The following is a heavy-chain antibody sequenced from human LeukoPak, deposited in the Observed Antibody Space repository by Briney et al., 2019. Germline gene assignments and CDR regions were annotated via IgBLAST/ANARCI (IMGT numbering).Heavy chain of an antibody. CDR3: ARLWGGNGYSGGSLNL. V-gene: IGHV3-33*01. CDR2: VWYDGRNR. J-gene: IGHJ5*02. Sequence: PGGSLRLSCAASGYTFSRHGIHWVRQAPGKGLEWVAVVWYDGRNRDYADSVKGRFTISKDNSNNMVFLQMDRLRAEDTAVYYCARLWGGNGYSGGSLNLWGQGTLVTV. D-gene: IGHD3-16*01. CDR1: GYTFSRHG.